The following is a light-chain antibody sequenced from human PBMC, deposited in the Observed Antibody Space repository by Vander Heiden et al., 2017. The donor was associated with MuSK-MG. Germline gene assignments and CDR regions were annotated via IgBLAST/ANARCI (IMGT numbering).Light chain of an antibody. CDR1: ESLVHSDGNTY. Sequence: DIVMTQTTLSSPVTLGQPASISCRSSESLVHSDGNTYLSWLHQRPGQPPRPLTYEISNRCDGVPDRFSGSGAGTDFTLKSSRVEAEDVGVYYCKQHKQSGTFGQGTKME. V-gene: IGKV2-24*01. CDR3: KQHKQSGT. J-gene: IGKJ1*01. CDR2: EIS.